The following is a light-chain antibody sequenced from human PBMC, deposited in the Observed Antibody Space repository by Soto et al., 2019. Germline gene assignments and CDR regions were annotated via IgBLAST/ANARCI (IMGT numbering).Light chain of an antibody. Sequence: IGRAPCPDSVYVSVGEVSTINRNSTQSVLYSSNNNNYLAWYQQKPGQPPKLLIYWASTRESGVPDRFSGSGSGTDFTLTISSLQADDVALYYCQQYYSPPWTFGQGTKVDIK. V-gene: IGKV4-1*01. J-gene: IGKJ1*01. CDR1: QSVLYSSNNNNY. CDR3: QQYYSPPWT. CDR2: WAS.